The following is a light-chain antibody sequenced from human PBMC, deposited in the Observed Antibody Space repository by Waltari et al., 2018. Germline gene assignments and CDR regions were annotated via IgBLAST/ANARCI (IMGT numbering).Light chain of an antibody. J-gene: IGKJ3*01. V-gene: IGKV3-11*01. CDR3: HQRSSWPLT. CDR1: ESVSRN. CDR2: DAS. Sequence: EIVLTQSPATLSLSPGERATLSCRASESVSRNLAWYQQKPGPAPRLLIYDASTRATDIPARFSASGSGTDFTLTISSLEPEGFAVYYCHQRSSWPLTFGPGTKVDF.